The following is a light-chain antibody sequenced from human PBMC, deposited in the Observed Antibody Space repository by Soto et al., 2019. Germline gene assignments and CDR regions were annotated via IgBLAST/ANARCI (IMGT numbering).Light chain of an antibody. CDR3: QQSYRNPLT. V-gene: IGKV1-39*01. CDR1: ETITRY. CDR2: AAS. Sequence: DIQMTQSPSSLSASVGERVIITCRASETITRYLNWYQSKPGKAPRLLISAASSLESGVPSRFSCSYSGTDFTLTISSLQPEDFVTYYCQQSYRNPLTFGGGTKVEMK. J-gene: IGKJ4*01.